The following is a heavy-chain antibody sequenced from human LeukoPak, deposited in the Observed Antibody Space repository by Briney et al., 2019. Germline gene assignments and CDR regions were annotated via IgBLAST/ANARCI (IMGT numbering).Heavy chain of an antibody. CDR3: ARDRGFGWGVVDYNWFDP. V-gene: IGHV1-69*04. CDR1: GGTFSSYA. D-gene: IGHD2-15*01. Sequence: ASVKVSCKASGGTFSSYAISWVRQAPGQGLEWMGRIIPILGIANYAQKFQGRVTITADKSTSTAYMELSSLRSEDTAVYYWARDRGFGWGVVDYNWFDPWGQGTLVTVSS. CDR2: IIPILGIA. J-gene: IGHJ5*02.